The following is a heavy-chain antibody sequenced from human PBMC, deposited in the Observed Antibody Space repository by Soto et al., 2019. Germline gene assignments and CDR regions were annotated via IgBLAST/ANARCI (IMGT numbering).Heavy chain of an antibody. CDR1: GGTFSSYA. V-gene: IGHV1-69*01. CDR3: ARDRDIVATIRWAFDY. Sequence: QVQLVQSGAEVKKPGSSVKVSCKASGGTFSSYAISWVRQAPGQGLEWMGGIIPIFGTANYAQKFQGRVTITADEYTSTAYMELSSLRSEDTAVYYCARDRDIVATIRWAFDYWGQGTLVTVSS. CDR2: IIPIFGTA. D-gene: IGHD5-12*01. J-gene: IGHJ4*02.